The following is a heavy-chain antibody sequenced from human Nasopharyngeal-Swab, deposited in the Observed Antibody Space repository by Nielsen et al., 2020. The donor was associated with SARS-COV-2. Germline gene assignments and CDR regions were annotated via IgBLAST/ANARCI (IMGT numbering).Heavy chain of an antibody. V-gene: IGHV3-15*07. CDR2: IKSKTDGGTT. CDR1: GFTFNNAW. CDR3: ARGARTGQFHFDY. Sequence: GGSLRLSCAASGFTFNNAWMTWVRQAPGKGLEWVGRIKSKTDGGTTDYAAPVKGRFTISRDNSKNTLYLQMNSLRAEDTAAYYCARGARTGQFHFDYWGQGTLVTVSS. J-gene: IGHJ4*02. D-gene: IGHD1/OR15-1a*01.